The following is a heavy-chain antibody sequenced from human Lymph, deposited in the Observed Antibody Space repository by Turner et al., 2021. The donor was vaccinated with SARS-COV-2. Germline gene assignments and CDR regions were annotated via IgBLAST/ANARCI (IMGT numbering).Heavy chain of an antibody. V-gene: IGHV3-30*18. CDR1: GFNFSSYG. D-gene: IGHD3-9*01. Sequence: QVQLVESGGGVVQPGRSLRLSCAASGFNFSSYGMHWVRQAPGKGLEWVAVISYDGSNKYYADSVKGRFTISRDNSKNTLYLQMNSLRPEDTAVYYCAKGGFYDILTGYSNFDYWGQGTLVTVSS. J-gene: IGHJ4*02. CDR2: ISYDGSNK. CDR3: AKGGFYDILTGYSNFDY.